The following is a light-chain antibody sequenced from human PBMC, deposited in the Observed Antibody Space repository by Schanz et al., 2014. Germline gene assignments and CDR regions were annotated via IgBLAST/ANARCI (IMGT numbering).Light chain of an antibody. CDR3: SSYTISRTLI. CDR1: SSDVGGYNY. Sequence: QSALTQPASVSGSPGQSIAISCTGTSSDVGGYNYVSWYQQHPGKAPKLMIYDVSDRPSGVSNRFSGSKSGNTASLTISGLQAEDEADYYCSSYTISRTLIFGGGTKPTVL. CDR2: DVS. V-gene: IGLV2-14*01. J-gene: IGLJ2*01.